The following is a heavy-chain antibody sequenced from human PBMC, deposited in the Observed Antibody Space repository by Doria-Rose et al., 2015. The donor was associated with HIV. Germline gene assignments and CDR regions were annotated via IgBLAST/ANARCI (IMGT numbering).Heavy chain of an antibody. V-gene: IGHV2-26*01. D-gene: IGHD6-13*01. CDR1: GVSLSSPGMG. CDR3: ARIKSSRWYHKYYFDF. CDR2: ILSDDER. Sequence: QVTLKESGPVLVKPTETLTLTCTVSGVSLSSPGMGVSWIRQPPVKALEWLANILSDDERSYITSLKSRLTISRGTAKSQVVLTMTDMDPVDTATYYCARIKSSRWYHKYYFDFWGQGTLVIVSA. J-gene: IGHJ4*02.